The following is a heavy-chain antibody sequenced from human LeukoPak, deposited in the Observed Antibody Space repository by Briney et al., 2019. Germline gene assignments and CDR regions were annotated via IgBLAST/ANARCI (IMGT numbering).Heavy chain of an antibody. CDR1: GYTFTGYY. V-gene: IGHV1-2*02. J-gene: IGHJ1*01. CDR2: INANSVGT. CDR3: ARDGYGTYYYDSSGYYSPEYFQH. D-gene: IGHD3-22*01. Sequence: GASVKVSCKASGYTFTGYYMHWVRQAPGQRLEWLGWINANSVGTNYAQKFQGRVTMTRDTSISTAYMELSRLRSDDTAVYYCARDGYGTYYYDSSGYYSPEYFQHWGQGTLVTVSS.